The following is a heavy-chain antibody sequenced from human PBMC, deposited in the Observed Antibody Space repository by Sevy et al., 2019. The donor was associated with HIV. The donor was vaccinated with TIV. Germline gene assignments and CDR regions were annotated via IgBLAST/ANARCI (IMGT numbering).Heavy chain of an antibody. V-gene: IGHV3-7*01. CDR2: IKQDGSEK. CDR1: GFTFSSYW. CDR3: AREQIYYYDSSGYYYVDAFDI. D-gene: IGHD3-22*01. J-gene: IGHJ3*02. Sequence: GGSLRLSCAASGFTFSSYWMSWVRQAPGKGLEWVANIKQDGSEKYYVDSVKGRFTISRDNAKNSLYLQMNSLRAEDTAVYCCAREQIYYYDSSGYYYVDAFDIWGQGTMVTVSS.